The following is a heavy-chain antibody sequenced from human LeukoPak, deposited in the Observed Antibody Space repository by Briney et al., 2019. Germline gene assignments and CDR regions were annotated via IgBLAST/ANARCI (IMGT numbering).Heavy chain of an antibody. J-gene: IGHJ4*02. V-gene: IGHV1-3*04. D-gene: IGHD3-10*01. CDR3: ATGLPQNYGSGSYAY. CDR2: INIDNGDT. CDR1: GYTFTTYT. Sequence: GASVKVSCKASGYTFTTYTMHWVRQAPGQRLEWVGWINIDNGDTKSSQKFQGRVTMTEDTSTDTAYMELSSLRSEDTAVYYCATGLPQNYGSGSYAYWGQGTLVTVSS.